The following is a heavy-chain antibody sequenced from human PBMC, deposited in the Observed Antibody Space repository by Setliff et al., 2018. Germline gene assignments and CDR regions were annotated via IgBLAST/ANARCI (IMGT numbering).Heavy chain of an antibody. J-gene: IGHJ2*01. Sequence: GGSLRLSCAASGFTFSSYSMNWVRQAPGKGLEWVSYISSSSSNIYYADSVKGRFTISRDNAENTLYLQMNSLRPDDTALYYCATGGGQYYDRWGRGTLVTVSS. V-gene: IGHV3-48*04. CDR3: ATGGGQYYDR. CDR1: GFTFSSYS. CDR2: ISSSSSNI. D-gene: IGHD3-16*01.